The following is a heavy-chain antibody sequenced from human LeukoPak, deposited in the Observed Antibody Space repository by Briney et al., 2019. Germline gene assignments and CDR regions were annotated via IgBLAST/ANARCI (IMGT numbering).Heavy chain of an antibody. V-gene: IGHV3-23*01. J-gene: IGHJ4*02. CDR3: AKAWGYGDYVGY. Sequence: GGSLRLSCAASGFTFSSYAMSWVRQAPGKGLEWVSAISGSGGSTYYAAPVKGRFTISRDNSKNTLYLQMNSLRAEDTAVYYCAKAWGYGDYVGYWGQGTLVTVSS. CDR2: ISGSGGST. D-gene: IGHD4-17*01. CDR1: GFTFSSYA.